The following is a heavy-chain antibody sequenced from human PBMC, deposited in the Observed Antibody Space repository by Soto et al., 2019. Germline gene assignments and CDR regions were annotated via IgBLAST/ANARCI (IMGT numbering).Heavy chain of an antibody. D-gene: IGHD4-4*01. Sequence: SVKVSCKASGGTFSSYAISWVRQAPGQGLEWMGGIIPIFGTANYAQKFQGRVTITADESTSTAYMELSSLRSEDTAVYYCARDPPYSNYAFDYWGQGTLVTVSS. CDR2: IIPIFGTA. CDR1: GGTFSSYA. CDR3: ARDPPYSNYAFDY. V-gene: IGHV1-69*13. J-gene: IGHJ4*02.